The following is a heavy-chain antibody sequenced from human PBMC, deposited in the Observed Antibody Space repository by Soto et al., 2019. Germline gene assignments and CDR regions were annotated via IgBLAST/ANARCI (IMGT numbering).Heavy chain of an antibody. Sequence: ASVKVSCKASGGTFSSYVFSWVRQAPRQGIEWMRWINLNSGGTNCAQQFQGGVTMTRDTSSSTAYMELRRLRSDDTAGYYCARTTYYYDSSDSLNYGGRGTLDTVSS. J-gene: IGHJ4*02. V-gene: IGHV1-2*02. CDR2: INLNSGGT. CDR1: GGTFSSYV. D-gene: IGHD3-22*01. CDR3: ARTTYYYDSSDSLNY.